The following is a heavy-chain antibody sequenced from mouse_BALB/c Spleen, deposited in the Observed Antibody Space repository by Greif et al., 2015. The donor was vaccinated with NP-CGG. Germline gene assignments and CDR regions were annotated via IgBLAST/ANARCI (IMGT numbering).Heavy chain of an antibody. CDR3: ASKGRYDTMDY. J-gene: IGHJ4*01. Sequence: QVQLQQSGPELVRPGVSVKISCKGSGYTFTDYAMHWVKQSHAKSLEWIGIISTYYNNTNYNQKFKGKATMTVDKSSSTADMELARLTSEDSAIYYCASKGRYDTMDYWGQGTSVTVSS. V-gene: IGHV1-67*01. CDR2: ISTYYNNT. CDR1: GYTFTDYA. D-gene: IGHD2-14*01.